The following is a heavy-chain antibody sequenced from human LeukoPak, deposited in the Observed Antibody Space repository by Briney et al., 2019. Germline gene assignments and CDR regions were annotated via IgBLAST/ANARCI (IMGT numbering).Heavy chain of an antibody. CDR2: ISGSGGST. J-gene: IGHJ4*02. V-gene: IGHV3-23*01. CDR1: GFTFSSYA. Sequence: GGSLRLSCAASGFTFSSYAMSWVRQAPGKGLEWVSAISGSGGSTYYADSVKGRFTISRDNSKDTLYLQMNSLRAEDTAVYYCSKGGRWLHHDYWGQGTLVTVSS. D-gene: IGHD5-24*01. CDR3: SKGGRWLHHDY.